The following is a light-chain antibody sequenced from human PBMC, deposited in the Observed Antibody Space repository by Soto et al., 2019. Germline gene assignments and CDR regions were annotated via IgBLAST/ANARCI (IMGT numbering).Light chain of an antibody. V-gene: IGKV3-15*01. CDR2: DAS. Sequence: IVLTQSPATLSLSPGEKATLSCRASQSVSSYLAWYQHKPGQAPRLLIFDASHRATGVPDRFRGSGSGTEFTLTISSLQSEDFAVYYCQQYNNWPPWTFGQGTKVDIK. CDR3: QQYNNWPPWT. J-gene: IGKJ1*01. CDR1: QSVSSY.